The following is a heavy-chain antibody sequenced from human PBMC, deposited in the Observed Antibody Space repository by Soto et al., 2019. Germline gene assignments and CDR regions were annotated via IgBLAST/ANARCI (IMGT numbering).Heavy chain of an antibody. V-gene: IGHV3-30*01. CDR3: ATKDDGAGYFDH. CDR1: GIPFNNYP. J-gene: IGHJ4*02. Sequence: QVQLVESGGGVVQPGRSLRLSCAASGIPFNNYPMHWVRQAPGKGLEWVAAISSDGTNKFYADSVKGRFTVSRDNSQNTVSLQMNSLRAEDTAVYYCATKDDGAGYFDHWGQGTLVSVSS. CDR2: ISSDGTNK. D-gene: IGHD6-19*01.